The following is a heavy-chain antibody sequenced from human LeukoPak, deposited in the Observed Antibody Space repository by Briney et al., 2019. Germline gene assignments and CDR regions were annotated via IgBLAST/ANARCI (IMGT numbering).Heavy chain of an antibody. CDR2: INPLGGST. CDR1: GYTFTNYY. J-gene: IGHJ2*01. D-gene: IGHD3-16*01. V-gene: IGHV1-46*01. Sequence: ASVRVSCKPSGYTFTNYYIHAVRQAPGQRLEWRGIINPLGGSTSYAQKFQGRVTMTRDTSTGTVYMDLSSLRSEDTAVYYCARDPRLSYGYSTGILWYLDLWGRGTLVTVSS. CDR3: ARDPRLSYGYSTGILWYLDL.